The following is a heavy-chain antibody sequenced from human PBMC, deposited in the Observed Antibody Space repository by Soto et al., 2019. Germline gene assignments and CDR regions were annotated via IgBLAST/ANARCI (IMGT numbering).Heavy chain of an antibody. CDR3: AKIGQWLAFDY. J-gene: IGHJ4*02. Sequence: GGSLRLSCAASGFTFSSYGMHWVRQAPGKGLEWVAVISYDGSNKYYADSVKGRFTISRDNSKNTLYLQMNSLRAEDTAVYYCAKIGQWLAFDYWGQGTLVTAPQ. CDR2: ISYDGSNK. V-gene: IGHV3-30*18. CDR1: GFTFSSYG. D-gene: IGHD6-19*01.